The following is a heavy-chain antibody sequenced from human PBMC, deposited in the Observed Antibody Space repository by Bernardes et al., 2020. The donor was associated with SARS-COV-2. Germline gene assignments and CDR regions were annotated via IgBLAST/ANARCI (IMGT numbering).Heavy chain of an antibody. J-gene: IGHJ6*02. D-gene: IGHD1-1*01. CDR2: IKPDGSER. CDR1: GFIFSHYW. CDR3: ARDGLETGMFIPSYYYYGMDV. V-gene: IGHV3-7*03. Sequence: GSLRLSCAATGFIFSHYWMSWVRQSPGKGLEWVANIKPDGSERYSVDSVKGRFTISRDNVKNSLHLQMSNLRAEDTAVYYCARDGLETGMFIPSYYYYGMDVWGQGTTVTVSS.